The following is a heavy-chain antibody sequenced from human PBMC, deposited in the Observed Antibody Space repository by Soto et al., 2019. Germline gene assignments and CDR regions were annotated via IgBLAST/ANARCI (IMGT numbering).Heavy chain of an antibody. CDR2: IYYSGST. V-gene: IGHV4-30-4*08. D-gene: IGHD3-22*01. CDR3: ARASGDSSGYSFDY. J-gene: IGHJ4*02. Sequence: QVQLQESGPGLVKPSQTLSLTCSVSGGSVSSGHHYWSWIRQPPGKGLEWVGYIYYSGSTYYNPSLMSRVTISLDTSKKQFSLKLSSATAADTAVYFCARASGDSSGYSFDYWGQGTLVTVSS. CDR1: GGSVSSGHHY.